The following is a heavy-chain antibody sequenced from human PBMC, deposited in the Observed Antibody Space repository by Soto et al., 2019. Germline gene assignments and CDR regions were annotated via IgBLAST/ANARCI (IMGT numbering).Heavy chain of an antibody. CDR2: IYHTGST. J-gene: IGHJ4*02. D-gene: IGHD2-2*01. Sequence: QLQLQESGSGLVKPSQTLSLTCVVSGGSVSSDAYSWSWLRQPPGKGLEWIAYIYHTGSTYSLPSLESRVTLSIDKSKNQFSLRLSSVTAADTALYYCARGGFQLLPDYWGQGALVTVSS. V-gene: IGHV4-30-2*01. CDR1: GGSVSSDAYS. CDR3: ARGGFQLLPDY.